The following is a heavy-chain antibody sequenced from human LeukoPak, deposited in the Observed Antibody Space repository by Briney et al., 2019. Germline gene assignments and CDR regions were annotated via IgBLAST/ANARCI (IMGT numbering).Heavy chain of an antibody. J-gene: IGHJ3*02. Sequence: ASLKLSCAASGGTFSNYAINWVRQAPGQGLEWMWRIIAIVGTTNYAQNFQGRVTITTEESTSTAYMEMTSLRSEDTAVYYCGRGANYGSGMGAFDICGQGTMISVSS. CDR1: GGTFSNYA. V-gene: IGHV1-69*05. D-gene: IGHD3-10*01. CDR3: GRGANYGSGMGAFDI. CDR2: IIAIVGTT.